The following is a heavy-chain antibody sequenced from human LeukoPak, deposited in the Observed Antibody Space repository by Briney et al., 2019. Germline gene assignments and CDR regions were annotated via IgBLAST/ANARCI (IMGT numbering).Heavy chain of an antibody. CDR2: IIPIFGTA. CDR1: GGTFSSYA. CDR3: ARRAGDYSHPYDY. D-gene: IGHD3-22*01. J-gene: IGHJ4*02. Sequence: GASVKVSCKASGGTFSSYAISWVRQAPGQGLEWMGGIIPIFGTANYAQKFQGRVTITADESTSTAYMELSSLRSEDTAVYYCARRAGDYSHPYDYWGQGILVTVSS. V-gene: IGHV1-69*13.